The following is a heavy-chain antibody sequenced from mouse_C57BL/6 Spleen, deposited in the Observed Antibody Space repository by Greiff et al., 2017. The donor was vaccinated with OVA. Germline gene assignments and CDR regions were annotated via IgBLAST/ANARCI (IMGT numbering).Heavy chain of an antibody. CDR3: ARDWERYFDV. CDR1: GFTFSDYG. CDR2: ISSGSSTI. V-gene: IGHV5-17*01. D-gene: IGHD4-1*01. Sequence: EVKLMESGGGLVKPGGSLKLSCAASGFTFSDYGMHWVRQAPEKGLEWVAYISSGSSTIYYADTVKGRFTIYRDNAKNTLFLQMTSLRSEDTAMYYCARDWERYFDVWGTGTTVTVSS. J-gene: IGHJ1*03.